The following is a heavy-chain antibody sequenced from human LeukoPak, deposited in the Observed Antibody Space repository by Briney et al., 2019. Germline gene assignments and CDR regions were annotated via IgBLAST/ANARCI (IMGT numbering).Heavy chain of an antibody. CDR2: IIPILGIA. Sequence: SVKVSCKASGGTFSSYAISWVRQAPGQGLEWMGRIIPILGIANYAQKFQGRVTITADKSTSTAYMELSSLRSEDTAVYYCARLGSSGSYRDFDYWGQGTLVTVSS. CDR3: ARLGSSGSYRDFDY. CDR1: GGTFSSYA. D-gene: IGHD1-26*01. V-gene: IGHV1-69*04. J-gene: IGHJ4*02.